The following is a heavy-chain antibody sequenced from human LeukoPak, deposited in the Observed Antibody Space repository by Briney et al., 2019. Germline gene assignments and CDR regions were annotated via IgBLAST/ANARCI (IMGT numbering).Heavy chain of an antibody. CDR1: GGTFSSYA. J-gene: IGHJ5*02. Sequence: SVKVSCKASGGTFSSYAISWVRQAPGQGLEWMGGIIPIFGTANYAQKFQGRVTITADESTSTAYMELSSLRSEDRAVYYCASFSQDYGGISGAWGQGALVTVSS. V-gene: IGHV1-69*01. CDR2: IIPIFGTA. D-gene: IGHD4-23*01. CDR3: ASFSQDYGGISGA.